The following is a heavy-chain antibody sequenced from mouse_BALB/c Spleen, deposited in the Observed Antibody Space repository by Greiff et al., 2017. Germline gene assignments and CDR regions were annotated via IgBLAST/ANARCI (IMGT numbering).Heavy chain of an antibody. CDR3: ARSDPFWYFDV. Sequence: EVKVVESGGGLVQPGGSRKLSCAASGFTFSSFGMHWVRQAPEKGLEWVAYISSGSSTIYYADTVKGRFTISRDNPKNTLFLQMTSLRSEDTAMYYCARSDPFWYFDVWGAGTTVTVSS. CDR2: ISSGSSTI. J-gene: IGHJ1*01. V-gene: IGHV5-17*02. CDR1: GFTFSSFG.